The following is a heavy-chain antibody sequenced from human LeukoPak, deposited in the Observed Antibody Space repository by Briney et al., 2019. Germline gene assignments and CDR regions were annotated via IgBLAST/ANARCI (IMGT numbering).Heavy chain of an antibody. CDR3: ATDSSGYSFSPPNY. CDR2: INAGNGKT. V-gene: IGHV1-18*01. D-gene: IGHD5-18*01. Sequence: ASVKVSCKASGYTFTSYGISWVRQAPGQGLEWMGWINAGNGKTKYSQKFQGRVTITRDTSASTVYMELSSLRSEDTALYYCATDSSGYSFSPPNYWGQGTLDTVSS. CDR1: GYTFTSYG. J-gene: IGHJ4*02.